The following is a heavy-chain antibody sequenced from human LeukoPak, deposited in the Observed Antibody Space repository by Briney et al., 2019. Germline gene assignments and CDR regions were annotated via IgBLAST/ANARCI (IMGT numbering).Heavy chain of an antibody. D-gene: IGHD2-2*01. V-gene: IGHV3-66*01. CDR1: GFTVSSNY. Sequence: GGSLRLSCAASGFTVSSNYMSWVRQAPGKGLEWVSVIYSGGSTYYADSVKGRFTISRDNSKNTLYLQMNSLRAEDTAVYYCARVRGGYCSSTSCSHGMDYWGQGTLVTVSS. CDR3: ARVRGGYCSSTSCSHGMDY. CDR2: IYSGGST. J-gene: IGHJ4*02.